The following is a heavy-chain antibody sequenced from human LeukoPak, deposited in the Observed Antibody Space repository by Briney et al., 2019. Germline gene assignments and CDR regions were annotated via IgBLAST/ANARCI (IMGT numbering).Heavy chain of an antibody. Sequence: GGSLRLSCAASGFTFSSYAMSWVRQAPGKGLEWVSAISGSGGSTYYADSVKGRFTISRDNSKDTLYLQMNSLRAEDTAVYYCAKPGEEDSWSGYHYFDYWGQGTLVTVSS. D-gene: IGHD3-3*01. V-gene: IGHV3-23*01. J-gene: IGHJ4*02. CDR1: GFTFSSYA. CDR2: ISGSGGST. CDR3: AKPGEEDSWSGYHYFDY.